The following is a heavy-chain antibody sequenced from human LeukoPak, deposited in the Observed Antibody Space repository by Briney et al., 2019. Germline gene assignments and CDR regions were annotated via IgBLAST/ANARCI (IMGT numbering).Heavy chain of an antibody. J-gene: IGHJ4*02. CDR2: ISTNGGST. CDR3: SVMHRYYDGSGYWVQ. D-gene: IGHD3-22*01. V-gene: IGHV3-23*01. CDR1: GFTFSSYA. Sequence: SGRSLRLSCAASGFTFSSYAMSWVRQAPGKGPEWVSGISTNGGSTSYADSVQGRFTISRDNPRNTLYMEMNSLRAEDTAVYYCSVMHRYYDGSGYWVQWGQGTLVTVSS.